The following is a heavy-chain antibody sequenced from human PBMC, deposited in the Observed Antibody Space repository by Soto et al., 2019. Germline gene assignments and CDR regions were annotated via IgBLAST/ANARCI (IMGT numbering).Heavy chain of an antibody. Sequence: SETLSLTCTVSGGSISSGDYYWIWIRQPPEEGLEWIGYIYYSGSTYYNPSLKSRVTISVDTSKNQFSLKLSSVTAADTAVYYCARLTPGYRSGWFIDYWGQGTLVTVS. D-gene: IGHD6-19*01. J-gene: IGHJ4*02. V-gene: IGHV4-30-4*01. CDR2: IYYSGST. CDR1: GGSISSGDYY. CDR3: ARLTPGYRSGWFIDY.